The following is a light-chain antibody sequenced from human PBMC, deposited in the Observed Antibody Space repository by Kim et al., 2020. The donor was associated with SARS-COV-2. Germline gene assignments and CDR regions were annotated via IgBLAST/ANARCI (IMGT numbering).Light chain of an antibody. CDR1: QDINSA. CDR2: DAS. Sequence: AVLLTKSPSSLSASIGDRVTVTCRASQDINSALAWYQQRPGRSPTFLIYDASTLQGGVPSRFSGRGAGTHFTLTIDNLQPEDFGTYFFQQFDNYPIPFGQGTRLEIK. V-gene: IGKV1D-13*01. J-gene: IGKJ5*01. CDR3: QQFDNYPIP.